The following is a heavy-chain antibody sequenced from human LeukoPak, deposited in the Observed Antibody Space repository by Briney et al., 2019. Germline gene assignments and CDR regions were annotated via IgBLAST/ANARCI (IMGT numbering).Heavy chain of an antibody. CDR2: VYTTGTT. V-gene: IGHV4-4*07. D-gene: IGHD1-26*01. CDR1: GGYISSYY. Sequence: SETLSLTCTVSGGYISSYYWTWIRQPAGKGLEWIGRVYTTGTTNYNPSLKSRVTISVDTSKNQFSLKLSSVTAADTTVYYCARGQVGPTDYWGQGTLVTVSS. J-gene: IGHJ4*02. CDR3: ARGQVGPTDY.